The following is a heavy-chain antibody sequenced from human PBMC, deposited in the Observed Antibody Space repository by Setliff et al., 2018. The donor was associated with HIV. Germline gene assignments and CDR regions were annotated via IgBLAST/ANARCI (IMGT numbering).Heavy chain of an antibody. D-gene: IGHD4-17*01. J-gene: IGHJ4*02. CDR2: IHHTGRT. CDR3: AIAPLESMMTTANYFDS. Sequence: LSLTCAVSGGSFSGDFWTWIRQAPGKGLEWIGEIHHTGRTDCNPSLKGRVTISVGTSKSQFTLRLHSVTAADTAVYYCAIAPLESMMTTANYFDSWGQGTLVTVSS. CDR1: GGSFSGDF. V-gene: IGHV4-34*01.